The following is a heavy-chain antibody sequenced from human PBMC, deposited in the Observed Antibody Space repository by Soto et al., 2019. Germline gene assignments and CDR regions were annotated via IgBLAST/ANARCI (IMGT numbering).Heavy chain of an antibody. V-gene: IGHV3-53*01. Sequence: GGSLRLSCEVSGFSISGNPMSWVRQAPGQGLEWVASIHTVGSTFYADSVQDRFTISRDNSKNTLYLQMNSLRVGDTAIYFCARGLNDDTWGQGTLVTV. J-gene: IGHJ5*02. CDR1: GFSISGNP. D-gene: IGHD1-1*01. CDR2: IHTVGST. CDR3: ARGLNDDT.